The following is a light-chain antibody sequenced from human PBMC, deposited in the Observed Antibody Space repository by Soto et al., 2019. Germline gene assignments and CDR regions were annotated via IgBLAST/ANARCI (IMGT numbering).Light chain of an antibody. CDR2: GAS. Sequence: DMQMTQSPSSVSASLGDRVTITCRASQDIHTWLAWYQQKPGQAPKLLIYGASHLQSGVPSRFSGSGSGTDFTLTISSLQSEDFATYYCQQANSFPFTFGPGNKVDVK. CDR1: QDIHTW. CDR3: QQANSFPFT. V-gene: IGKV1-12*01. J-gene: IGKJ3*01.